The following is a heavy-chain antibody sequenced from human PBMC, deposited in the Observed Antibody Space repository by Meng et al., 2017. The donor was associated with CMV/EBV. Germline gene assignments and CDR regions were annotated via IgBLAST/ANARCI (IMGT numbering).Heavy chain of an antibody. CDR1: GGSISSSSYY. CDR3: ARLGDGYNSGYFDY. CDR2: IYYSGST. V-gene: IGHV4-39*01. J-gene: IGHJ4*02. D-gene: IGHD5-24*01. Sequence: GSLRLSCTVSGGSISSSSYYWGWIRQPPGKGLEWIGSIYYSGSTYYNPSLKSRVTISVDTSKNQFSLKLSSVTAADTAVYYCARLGDGYNSGYFDYCGQGTLVTVSS.